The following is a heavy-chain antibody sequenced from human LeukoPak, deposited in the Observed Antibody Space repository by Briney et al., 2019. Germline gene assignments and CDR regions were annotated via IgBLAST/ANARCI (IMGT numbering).Heavy chain of an antibody. V-gene: IGHV4-39*07. CDR2: IFYSGST. Sequence: SETLSLTCTVSSGSISTSNYYWGWVRQPPGKALEWIGNIFYSGSTYYSPSLKSRVTISLDTSRNQFSLKLSSVTAADTAVYYCARVRITIFGVVIPFDYWGQGTLVTVSS. CDR3: ARVRITIFGVVIPFDY. CDR1: SGSISTSNYY. D-gene: IGHD3-3*01. J-gene: IGHJ4*02.